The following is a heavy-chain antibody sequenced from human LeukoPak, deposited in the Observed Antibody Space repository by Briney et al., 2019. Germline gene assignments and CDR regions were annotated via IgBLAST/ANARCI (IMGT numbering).Heavy chain of an antibody. Sequence: GASVKVSCKASGGTFSSYAISWVRQVPGQGLEWMGGVIPIFGTANYAQKFQGRVTITADESTSTAYMELSSLRSEDTAVYYCARPYYYDSSGYYYGYWGQGTLVTVSS. CDR2: VIPIFGTA. V-gene: IGHV1-69*13. J-gene: IGHJ4*02. D-gene: IGHD3-22*01. CDR3: ARPYYYDSSGYYYGY. CDR1: GGTFSSYA.